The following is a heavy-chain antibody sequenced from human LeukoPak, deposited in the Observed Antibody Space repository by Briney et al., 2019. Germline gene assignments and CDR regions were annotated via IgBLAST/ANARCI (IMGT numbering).Heavy chain of an antibody. J-gene: IGHJ6*03. V-gene: IGHV3-7*01. CDR3: ARDGIYMDV. Sequence: GGSLRLSCAASGFTFSSHWMSWVRQAPGKGLEWVANINQDGGEKYYVNSVKGRFTISRDNAKNSLYLQMNSLRAEDTAVYYCARDGIYMDVWGKGTTVTVSS. CDR2: INQDGGEK. D-gene: IGHD1-26*01. CDR1: GFTFSSHW.